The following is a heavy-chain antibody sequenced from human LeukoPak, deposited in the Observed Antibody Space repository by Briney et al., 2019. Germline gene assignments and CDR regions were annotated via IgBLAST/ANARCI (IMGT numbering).Heavy chain of an antibody. CDR3: ASVGYNYGIDY. J-gene: IGHJ4*02. CDR1: GGSISSGGYY. D-gene: IGHD5-18*01. CDR2: IHYSGST. Sequence: SETLSLTCTVSGGSISSGGYYWSWIRQHPGKGLEWIGYIHYSGSTYYNPSLKSRVTISVDTSKNQFSLKLSSVTAADTAVYYCASVGYNYGIDYWGQGTLVTVSS. V-gene: IGHV4-31*03.